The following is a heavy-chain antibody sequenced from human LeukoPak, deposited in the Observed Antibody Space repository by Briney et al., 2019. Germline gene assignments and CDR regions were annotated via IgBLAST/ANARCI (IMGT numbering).Heavy chain of an antibody. CDR3: ARGPFGVVIYYGMDV. D-gene: IGHD3-3*01. CDR2: IIPIFGTA. J-gene: IGHJ6*02. V-gene: IGHV1-69*01. CDR1: GGTFSSYA. Sequence: GASVKVSCKASGGTFSSYAISWVRQAPGPGLEWMGGIIPIFGTANYAQKFQGRVTITADESTSTAYMELSSLRSEDTAVYYCARGPFGVVIYYGMDVWGQGTTVTVSS.